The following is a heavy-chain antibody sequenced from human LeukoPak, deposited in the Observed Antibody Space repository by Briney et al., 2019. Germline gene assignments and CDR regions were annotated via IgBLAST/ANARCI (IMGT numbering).Heavy chain of an antibody. V-gene: IGHV3-11*01. Sequence: GGSLRLSCAASGFTFSDYYMSWIRQAPGKGLEWVSYISSSGSTIYYSDSVKGRFTISRDNAKNSLYLQMNSLRAEDTAVYYCASLYGSGCYYPPIRTTDNYYYYGMDVWGQGTTVTVSS. CDR1: GFTFSDYY. D-gene: IGHD3-10*01. CDR3: ASLYGSGCYYPPIRTTDNYYYYGMDV. CDR2: ISSSGSTI. J-gene: IGHJ6*02.